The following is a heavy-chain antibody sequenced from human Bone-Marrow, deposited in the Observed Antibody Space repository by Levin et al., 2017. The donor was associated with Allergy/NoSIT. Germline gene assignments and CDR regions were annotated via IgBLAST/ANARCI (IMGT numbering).Heavy chain of an antibody. Sequence: PSETLSLTCADSGFTFSSYWMTWVRQAPGKGLEWVANIKQDGSEKYYVDSVKGRFTISRDNAKNSLYLQMNSLRAEDTAIYYCVRGVSDWGQGILVTVSS. CDR2: IKQDGSEK. CDR1: GFTFSSYW. V-gene: IGHV3-7*01. CDR3: VRGVSD. J-gene: IGHJ4*02. D-gene: IGHD1-26*01.